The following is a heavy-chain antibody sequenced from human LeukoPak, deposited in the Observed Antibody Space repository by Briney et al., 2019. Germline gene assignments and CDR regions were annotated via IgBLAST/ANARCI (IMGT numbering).Heavy chain of an antibody. CDR3: ARDWGYCSSTSCLYYYYMDV. V-gene: IGHV1-18*01. D-gene: IGHD2-2*01. Sequence: VASVKVSCKASGYTFTSYGISWVRQAPGQGLEWMGWISAYNGNTNYAQKLQGRVTMTTDTSTSTAYMELRSLRSDDTAVYYCARDWGYCSSTSCLYYYYMDVWGKGTTVTISS. CDR2: ISAYNGNT. CDR1: GYTFTSYG. J-gene: IGHJ6*03.